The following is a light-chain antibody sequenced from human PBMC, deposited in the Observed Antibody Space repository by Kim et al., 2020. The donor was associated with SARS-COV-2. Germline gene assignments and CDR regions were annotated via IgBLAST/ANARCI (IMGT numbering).Light chain of an antibody. CDR2: QDN. CDR1: KLGNKY. Sequence: SYELTQPPSVSVSPGQTASITCSGDKLGNKYVYWYQQKPGQSPVLVIYQDNKRRSGIPERFSGSNSGNTATLTISGTQAMDEAEYSCQAWDSSTVVFGGG. V-gene: IGLV3-1*01. CDR3: QAWDSSTVV. J-gene: IGLJ2*01.